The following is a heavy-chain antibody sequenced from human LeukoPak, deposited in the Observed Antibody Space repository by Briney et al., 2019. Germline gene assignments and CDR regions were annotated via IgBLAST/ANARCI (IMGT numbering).Heavy chain of an antibody. V-gene: IGHV1-69*04. CDR3: ARTPGEIAAAGYYYYGMDV. CDR2: IIPILGIA. D-gene: IGHD6-13*01. Sequence: SVKVSCKASGGTFSSYAISWVRQAPGQGLEWMGRIIPILGIANYAQKFQGRVTITADKSTSTAYMELSSLRSEDTAVYYCARTPGEIAAAGYYYYGMDVWGQGTTVTVSS. J-gene: IGHJ6*02. CDR1: GGTFSSYA.